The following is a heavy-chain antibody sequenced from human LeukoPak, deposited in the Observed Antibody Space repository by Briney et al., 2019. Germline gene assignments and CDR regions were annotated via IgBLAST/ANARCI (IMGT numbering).Heavy chain of an antibody. J-gene: IGHJ6*03. CDR1: GGSISSSRYY. Sequence: PSETLSLTCTVSGGSISSSRYYWGWIRQPPGDGLAWIGYIYYSGSTNYNPSLTNRITISVDTSKNQFSLKLSSVTAADTAVYYCAREAAYCSSTSCPYYYYYYYMDVWGKGTTVTVSS. V-gene: IGHV4-61*01. CDR3: AREAAYCSSTSCPYYYYYYYMDV. CDR2: IYYSGST. D-gene: IGHD2-2*01.